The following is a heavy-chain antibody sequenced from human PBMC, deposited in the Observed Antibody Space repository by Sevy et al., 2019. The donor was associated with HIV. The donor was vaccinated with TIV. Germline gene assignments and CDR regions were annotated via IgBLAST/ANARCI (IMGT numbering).Heavy chain of an antibody. V-gene: IGHV4-59*13. CDR2: ISYSGRT. J-gene: IGHJ3*02. CDR3: AADTQLDNDAFDI. Sequence: SETLSLTCTVSGGSISNYYWNWIRQPLGKGLEWIGYISYSGRTSYNPSLKSRVTISVDTSKSQFSLKLSSVIAADTAVYCCAADTQLDNDAFDIWGQGTMVTVSS. D-gene: IGHD1-1*01. CDR1: GGSISNYY.